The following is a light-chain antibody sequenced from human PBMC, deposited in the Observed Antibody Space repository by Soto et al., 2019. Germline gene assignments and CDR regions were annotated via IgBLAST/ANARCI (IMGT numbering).Light chain of an antibody. V-gene: IGKV3-20*01. J-gene: IGKJ1*01. Sequence: EIVMTQSPATLSVSPGESATLSCRASQSVSNNLTWYQQKPGQAPRLLIYGASSRATGIPDRFSGSGSGTDFTPTISRLEPEDFAVYYCQQYGSSPWTFGQGTKVDIK. CDR2: GAS. CDR3: QQYGSSPWT. CDR1: QSVSNN.